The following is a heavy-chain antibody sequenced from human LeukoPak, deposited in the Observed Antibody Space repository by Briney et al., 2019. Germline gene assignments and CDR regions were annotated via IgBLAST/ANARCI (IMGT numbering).Heavy chain of an antibody. D-gene: IGHD3-22*01. V-gene: IGHV3-48*01. Sequence: GGSLRLSCAASGFTFCSYNMNWVRQAPGKGREWVSYISSSSSTIYYADSVKGRFTISRDNAKNSLYLQMNSLRAEDTAVYYCARDAYYYDSSGYYPGDYWGQGTLVTVSS. CDR3: ARDAYYYDSSGYYPGDY. J-gene: IGHJ4*02. CDR2: ISSSSSTI. CDR1: GFTFCSYN.